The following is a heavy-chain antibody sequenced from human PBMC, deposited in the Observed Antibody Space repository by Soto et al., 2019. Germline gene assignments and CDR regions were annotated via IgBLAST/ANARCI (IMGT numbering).Heavy chain of an antibody. CDR3: ARGFRNGFNV. CDR2: ISGPSIYI. Sequence: EGQLVESGGGLVKPGGSVRLSCVASGFTFSGYSINWVRQAPGKGLEWVSYISGPSIYIYYADSVKGRFTISRDNAKSAVYLQMNSLRAEDTAVYYCARGFRNGFNVWGQGTTVSVSS. CDR1: GFTFSGYS. J-gene: IGHJ6*02. D-gene: IGHD2-8*01. V-gene: IGHV3-21*01.